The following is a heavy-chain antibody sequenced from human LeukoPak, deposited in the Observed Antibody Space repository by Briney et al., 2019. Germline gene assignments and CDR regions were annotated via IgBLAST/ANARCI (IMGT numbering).Heavy chain of an antibody. CDR3: VHSHLGRDILTAYSNH. CDR2: INQDGSET. V-gene: IGHV3-7*01. J-gene: IGHJ5*02. D-gene: IGHD3-9*01. CDR1: GFTFSSIW. Sequence: PGGSLRLSCADSGFTFSSIWMSWVRQAPGKGLEWVANINQDGSETYYVDSVKGRFTISRDNAKNSLYLQMNSLRAEDTAVYYCVHSHLGRDILTAYSNHWGQGTLVTVSS.